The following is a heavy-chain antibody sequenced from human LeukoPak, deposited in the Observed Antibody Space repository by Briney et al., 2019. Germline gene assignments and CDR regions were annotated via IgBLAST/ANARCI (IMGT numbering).Heavy chain of an antibody. CDR2: IKQDGSEK. V-gene: IGHV3-7*01. J-gene: IGHJ6*04. CDR1: GGSISNYY. D-gene: IGHD3-10*02. CDR3: AELGITMIGGV. Sequence: ETLSLTCTVSGGSISNYYWSWVRQAPGKGLEWVANIKQDGSEKYYVDSVKGRFTISRDNAKNSLYLQMNSLRAEDTAVYYCAELGITMIGGVWGKGTTVTISS.